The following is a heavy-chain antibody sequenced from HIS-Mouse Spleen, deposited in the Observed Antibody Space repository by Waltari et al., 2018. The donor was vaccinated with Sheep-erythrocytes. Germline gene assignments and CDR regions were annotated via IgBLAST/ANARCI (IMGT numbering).Heavy chain of an antibody. D-gene: IGHD3-22*01. Sequence: QVTLKESGPVLVKPTETLTLTCTVSGFSLSNARMGVSWIRQPPGKALEWLAHIFSNDEKSYSTSLKSRPTISKDTSKSQVVLTMTNMDPVDTATYYCARIKASYYDSSGYYAFDIWGQGTMVTVSS. V-gene: IGHV2-26*01. CDR2: IFSNDEK. J-gene: IGHJ3*02. CDR1: GFSLSNARMG. CDR3: ARIKASYYDSSGYYAFDI.